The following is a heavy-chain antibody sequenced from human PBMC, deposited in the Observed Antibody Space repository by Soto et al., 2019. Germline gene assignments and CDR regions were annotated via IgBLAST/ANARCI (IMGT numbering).Heavy chain of an antibody. J-gene: IGHJ4*02. CDR3: ARGKRPRFTYGEFGSGSYFDY. Sequence: PSETLSLTCAVYGGSFSGYYWSWIRQPPGKGLEWIGEINHSGSTNYNPSLKSRVTISVDTSKNQFSLKLSSVTAADTAVYYCARGKRPRFTYGEFGSGSYFDYWGQGTLVTVSS. V-gene: IGHV4-34*01. CDR1: GGSFSGYY. D-gene: IGHD3-10*01. CDR2: INHSGST.